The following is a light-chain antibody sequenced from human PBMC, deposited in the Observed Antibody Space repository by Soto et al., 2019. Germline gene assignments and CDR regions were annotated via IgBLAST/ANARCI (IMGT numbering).Light chain of an antibody. Sequence: QVTQSPASVSASVGNRVTLSCRASQSSTSYVNWYQDKPGKAPKFLIYAASSLQRGVPSKFSGRGSGTDFTLTISSLQPEDLATYYCQQSYSIPQTFGQGTKVDIK. CDR3: QQSYSIPQT. J-gene: IGKJ1*01. V-gene: IGKV1-39*01. CDR1: QSSTSY. CDR2: AAS.